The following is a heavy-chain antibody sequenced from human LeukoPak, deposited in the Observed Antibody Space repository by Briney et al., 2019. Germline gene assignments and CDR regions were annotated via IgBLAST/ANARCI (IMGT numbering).Heavy chain of an antibody. CDR2: TYFRSKWYS. Sequence: SQTLSLTCAISGDSVSSNTAAWSWIRQSPSRGLEWLGRTYFRSKWYSDYAVSVKSRIIINPDTSKNQFTLQLNSVTPEDTAVYYCATQVGLQLDYWGQGTLVTVSS. J-gene: IGHJ4*02. CDR1: GDSVSSNTAA. D-gene: IGHD5-24*01. V-gene: IGHV6-1*01. CDR3: ATQVGLQLDY.